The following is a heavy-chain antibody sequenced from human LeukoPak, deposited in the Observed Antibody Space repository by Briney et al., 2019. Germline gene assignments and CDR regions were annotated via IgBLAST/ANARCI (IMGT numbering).Heavy chain of an antibody. CDR1: GFTVSSKY. CDR2: IYSGGST. J-gene: IGHJ6*02. Sequence: GGSLRLSCVASGFTVSSKYMSWARQAPGKGLEWVSVIYSGGSTYYGESVKGRFTISRDNSKNTVNLQMNALRAEDSAVYYCARGTVWRLGSYGLDVWGQGTTVTVSS. CDR3: ARGTVWRLGSYGLDV. D-gene: IGHD3-16*01. V-gene: IGHV3-53*01.